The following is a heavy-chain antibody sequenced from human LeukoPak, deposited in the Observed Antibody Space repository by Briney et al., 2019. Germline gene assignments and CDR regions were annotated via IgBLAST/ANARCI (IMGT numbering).Heavy chain of an antibody. CDR3: ARGRDIVATRTSPYYYYGMDV. D-gene: IGHD5-12*01. J-gene: IGHJ6*04. CDR1: GFTFSDYY. CDR2: ISSSSSYT. V-gene: IGHV3-11*06. Sequence: GGSLRPSCAASGFTFSDYYMSWIRQAPGKGLEWVSYISSSSSYTNYADSVKGRFTISRDNAKNSLYLQMNSLRAEDTAVYYCARGRDIVATRTSPYYYYGMDVWGKGTTVTVSS.